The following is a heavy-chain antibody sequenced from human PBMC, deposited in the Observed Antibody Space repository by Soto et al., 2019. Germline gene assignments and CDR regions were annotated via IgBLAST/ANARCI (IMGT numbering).Heavy chain of an antibody. D-gene: IGHD2-2*01. CDR3: ARGIVVVPAAMSDYYYYGMEV. J-gene: IGHJ6*02. CDR2: IIPIFGTA. CDR1: GGTFSSYA. V-gene: IGHV1-69*13. Sequence: ASVKVSCKAAGGTFSSYAISWVRQAPGQGLEWMGGIIPIFGTANYAQKFQGRVTITADESTSTAYMELSSLRSEDTAVYYCARGIVVVPAAMSDYYYYGMEVWGQGTTVTVSS.